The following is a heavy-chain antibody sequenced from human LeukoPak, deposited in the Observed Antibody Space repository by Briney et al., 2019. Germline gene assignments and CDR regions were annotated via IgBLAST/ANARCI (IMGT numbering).Heavy chain of an antibody. J-gene: IGHJ4*02. CDR3: ARLVAVAGTFDY. D-gene: IGHD6-19*01. CDR2: IHHSRST. Sequence: PSETLSLTCTVSGYSISSGYYWGWIRQPPGRGLEWIGSIHHSRSTYYNPSLKSRVTISVDTSKNQFSLKLSSVTAADTAAYYCARLVAVAGTFDYWGQGTLVTVSS. CDR1: GYSISSGYY. V-gene: IGHV4-38-2*02.